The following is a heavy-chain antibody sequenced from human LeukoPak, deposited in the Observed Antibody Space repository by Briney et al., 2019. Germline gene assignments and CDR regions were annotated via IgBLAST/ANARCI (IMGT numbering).Heavy chain of an antibody. J-gene: IGHJ4*02. D-gene: IGHD6-13*01. CDR1: GFTFSDYY. V-gene: IGHV3-11*04. CDR2: ISSSGSTI. CDR3: ASARHSSSWSIDFDY. Sequence: PGGSLRLSCAASGFTFSDYYMSWIRQAPGKGLEWVSYISSSGSTIYYADSVKGRFIISRDNAKNSLYLQMNSLRAEDTAVYYCASARHSSSWSIDFDYWGQGTLVTVSS.